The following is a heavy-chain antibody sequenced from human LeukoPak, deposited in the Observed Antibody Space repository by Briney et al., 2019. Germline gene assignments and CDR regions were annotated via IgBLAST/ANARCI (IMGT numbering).Heavy chain of an antibody. CDR3: ARDFVHYYDSSGFEYYFDF. Sequence: GGSLRLSCAASGFTFSRYAMHWVRQAPGKGLEYVSAISSNGGRTYYENSVKGRFTISRDNSKNTLYLQMGSLRAEDMAVYYCARDFVHYYDSSGFEYYFDFWGQGTLVTVSS. D-gene: IGHD3-22*01. CDR1: GFTFSRYA. J-gene: IGHJ4*02. V-gene: IGHV3-64*01. CDR2: ISSNGGRT.